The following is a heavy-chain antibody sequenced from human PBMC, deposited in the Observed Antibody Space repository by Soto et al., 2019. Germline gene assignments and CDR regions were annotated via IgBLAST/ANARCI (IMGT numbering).Heavy chain of an antibody. CDR2: IIPILGIA. V-gene: IGHV1-69*08. CDR3: ARDPPTGPKLAYCGGDCYN. CDR1: GGTFSSYT. J-gene: IGHJ4*02. D-gene: IGHD2-21*02. Sequence: QVQLVQSGAEVKKPGSSVKVSCKASGGTFSSYTISWVRQAPGQGLEWMGRIIPILGIANYAQKFQGRVTITADKSTSTAYMELSSLRSEDTAVYYCARDPPTGPKLAYCGGDCYNWGQGTLVTVSS.